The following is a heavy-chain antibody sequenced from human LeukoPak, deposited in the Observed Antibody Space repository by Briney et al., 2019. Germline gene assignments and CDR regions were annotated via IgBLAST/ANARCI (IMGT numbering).Heavy chain of an antibody. CDR2: IYTSGST. CDR3: ARGPTYCSSSSCLQGE. CDR1: GGSVSSGSYY. Sequence: SQTLSLTCTVSGGSVSSGSYYWSWIRQPAGKGLEWIGRIYTSGSTNYNPSLKSRVTISVDTSKNQFSLKLSSVTAADTAVYYCARGPTYCSSSSCLQGEWGQGTLVTVSS. J-gene: IGHJ4*02. D-gene: IGHD2-15*01. V-gene: IGHV4-61*02.